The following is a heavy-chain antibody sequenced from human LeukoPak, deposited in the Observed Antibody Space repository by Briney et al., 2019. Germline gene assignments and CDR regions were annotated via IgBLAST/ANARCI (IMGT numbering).Heavy chain of an antibody. D-gene: IGHD3-9*01. CDR1: GYTFTGYY. V-gene: IGHV1-2*02. CDR2: INPNSGGT. Sequence: APVKVSCKASGYTFTGYYMHWVRQAPGQGLEWMGWINPNSGGTNYAQKFQGRVTMTRDTSISTAYMELSRVRSDDTAVYYCARQGYDILTGYDNWFDPWGQGTLVTVSS. CDR3: ARQGYDILTGYDNWFDP. J-gene: IGHJ5*02.